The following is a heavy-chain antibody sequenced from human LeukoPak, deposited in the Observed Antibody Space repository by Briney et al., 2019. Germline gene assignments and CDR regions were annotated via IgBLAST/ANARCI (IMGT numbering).Heavy chain of an antibody. Sequence: PSETLSLTCTVSGGSISSYYWSWIRQPPGKGLEWIGYIYYSGSTNYNPSLKSRVTISVDTSKNQFSLKLSSVTAADTAVYYCARGRPLRGYGYWGQGTLVTVSS. CDR2: IYYSGST. CDR1: GGSISSYY. J-gene: IGHJ4*02. V-gene: IGHV4-59*01. D-gene: IGHD5-12*01. CDR3: ARGRPLRGYGY.